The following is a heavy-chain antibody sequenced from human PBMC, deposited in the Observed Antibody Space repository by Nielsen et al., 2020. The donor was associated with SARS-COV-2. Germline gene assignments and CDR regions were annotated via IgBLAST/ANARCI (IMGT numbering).Heavy chain of an antibody. D-gene: IGHD4-17*01. Sequence: WIRQSPSRGLEWLGRTYYRSKWYNDYAVSVKSRITINPDTSKNQFSLHLNSVTPEDTAVYYCARARGAYGDYYYYYYTDVWGKGTTDTVSS. V-gene: IGHV6-1*01. J-gene: IGHJ6*03. CDR2: TYYRSKWYN. CDR3: ARARGAYGDYYYYYYTDV.